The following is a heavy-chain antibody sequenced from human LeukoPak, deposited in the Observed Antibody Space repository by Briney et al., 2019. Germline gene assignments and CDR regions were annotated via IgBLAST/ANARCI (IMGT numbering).Heavy chain of an antibody. V-gene: IGHV4-39*07. CDR3: ARLIAPGTHQAGTGGMDV. CDR1: GGSISSSSYY. J-gene: IGHJ6*02. D-gene: IGHD6-13*01. Sequence: SETLSLTCTVSGGSISSSSYYWSWIRQPPGKGLEWIGEINHSGSTNYNPSLKSRVTISVDTSKNQFSLKLSSVTAADAAVYYCARLIAPGTHQAGTGGMDVWGQGTTVTVSS. CDR2: INHSGST.